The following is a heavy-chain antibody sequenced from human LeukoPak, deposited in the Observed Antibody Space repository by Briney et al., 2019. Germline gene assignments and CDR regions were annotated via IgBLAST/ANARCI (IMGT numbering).Heavy chain of an antibody. CDR1: GFTFTSYG. V-gene: IGHV3-33*01. D-gene: IGHD1-1*01. CDR2: IWYDRTNT. Sequence: GRSLRLSCAASGFTFTSYGMHWVRQAPGKGLEWVAVIWYDRTNTHYTDSVKGRFTISRDNSKNTVYLQMNSLRAEDTAVYYCARGSLERRVGFDYWGQGTLVTVSS. CDR3: ARGSLERRVGFDY. J-gene: IGHJ4*02.